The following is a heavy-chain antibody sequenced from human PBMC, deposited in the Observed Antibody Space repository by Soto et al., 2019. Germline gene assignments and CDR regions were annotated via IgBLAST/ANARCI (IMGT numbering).Heavy chain of an antibody. J-gene: IGHJ4*02. V-gene: IGHV3-23*01. CDR2: ITGSGDST. Sequence: EVQLLESGGGWVQPGGSLRLSCAVSGFTFSSHAMSWVRQAPGKGLECVSSITGSGDSTYYADSVKGLFTISRDKAKSTLYLQMNSLIAEDTAVYYCAKDLQFSGWLSAQTFDYWGQGTQVTVSS. D-gene: IGHD6-19*01. CDR1: GFTFSSHA. CDR3: AKDLQFSGWLSAQTFDY.